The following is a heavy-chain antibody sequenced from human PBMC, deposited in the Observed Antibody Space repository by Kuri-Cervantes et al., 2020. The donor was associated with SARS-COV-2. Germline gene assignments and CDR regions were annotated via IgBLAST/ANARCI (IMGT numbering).Heavy chain of an antibody. J-gene: IGHJ6*02. V-gene: IGHV1-8*01. D-gene: IGHD6-13*01. Sequence: ASVKVSCKASGYTFTGYDINWARQAPGQGLEWMGWMNPNSGNTGYAQKFQGRVTMTRNTSISTAYMELSSLRSEDTAVYYCARRFYGSSWYNYYYYGMDVWGQGTTVTVSS. CDR1: GYTFTGYD. CDR3: ARRFYGSSWYNYYYYGMDV. CDR2: MNPNSGNT.